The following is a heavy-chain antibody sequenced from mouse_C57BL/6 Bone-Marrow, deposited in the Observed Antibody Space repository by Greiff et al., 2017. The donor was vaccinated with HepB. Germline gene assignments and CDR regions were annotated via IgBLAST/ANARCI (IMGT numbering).Heavy chain of an antibody. V-gene: IGHV1-19*01. CDR2: INPYNGGT. Sequence: VQLKESGPVLVKPGASVKMSCKASGYTFTDYYMNWVKQSHGKSLEWIGVINPYNGGTSYNQKFKGKATLTVDKSSSTAYMELNSLTSEDSAVYYCARDAPDGYLFAYWGQGTLVTVSA. D-gene: IGHD2-3*01. CDR3: ARDAPDGYLFAY. J-gene: IGHJ3*01. CDR1: GYTFTDYY.